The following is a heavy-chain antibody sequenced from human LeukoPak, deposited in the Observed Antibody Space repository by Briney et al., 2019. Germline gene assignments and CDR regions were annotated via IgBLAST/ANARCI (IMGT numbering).Heavy chain of an antibody. CDR2: ISWNSGSI. CDR3: AKDSATVTTSHFDY. Sequence: GGSQRLSCAASGFTFDDYAMHWVRQASGKGLEWVSGISWNSGSIGYADSVRGRFTISRDNAKNSLYLQMNSLRAEDTALYYCAKDSATVTTSHFDYWGQGTLVTVSS. V-gene: IGHV3-9*01. D-gene: IGHD4-17*01. J-gene: IGHJ4*02. CDR1: GFTFDDYA.